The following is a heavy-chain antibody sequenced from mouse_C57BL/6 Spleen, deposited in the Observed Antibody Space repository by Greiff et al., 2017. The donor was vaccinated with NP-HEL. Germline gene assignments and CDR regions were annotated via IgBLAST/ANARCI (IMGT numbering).Heavy chain of an antibody. CDR1: GFTFSSYG. CDR3: ARHRQTTVVAPFDY. J-gene: IGHJ2*01. D-gene: IGHD1-1*01. V-gene: IGHV5-6*01. CDR2: ISSGGSYT. Sequence: EVQRVESGGDLVKPGGSLKLSCAASGFTFSSYGMSWVRQTPDKRLAWVATISSGGSYTYYPDSVKGRFTISRDNAKNTLYLQMSSLKSEDTAMYYCARHRQTTVVAPFDYWGQGTTLTVSS.